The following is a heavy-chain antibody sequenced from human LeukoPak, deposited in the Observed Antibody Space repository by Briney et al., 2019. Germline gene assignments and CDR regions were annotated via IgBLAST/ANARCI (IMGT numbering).Heavy chain of an antibody. CDR1: GFTFSSYG. Sequence: HPGGSLRLSCAASGFTFSSYGMSWVRQAPGKGLEWVSAISGSGGSTYYADSAKGRFTISRDNSKNTLYLQMNSLRAEDTAVYYCARRGRITMIVVVPYAFDIWGQGTMVTVSS. V-gene: IGHV3-23*01. D-gene: IGHD3-22*01. J-gene: IGHJ3*02. CDR3: ARRGRITMIVVVPYAFDI. CDR2: ISGSGGST.